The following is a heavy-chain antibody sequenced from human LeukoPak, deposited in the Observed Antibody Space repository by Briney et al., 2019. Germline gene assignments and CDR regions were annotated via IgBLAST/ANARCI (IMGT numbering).Heavy chain of an antibody. CDR3: ARLWFGDRFDY. CDR2: IYHSGST. V-gene: IGHV4-38-2*02. Sequence: SETLSLTCTVSGYSISSGYYWGWIRQPPGKGLEWIGSIYHSGSTYYNPSLKSRVTISVDTSKSQFSLKLSSVTAADTAVYYCARLWFGDRFDYWGQGTLVTVSS. D-gene: IGHD3-10*01. J-gene: IGHJ4*02. CDR1: GYSISSGYY.